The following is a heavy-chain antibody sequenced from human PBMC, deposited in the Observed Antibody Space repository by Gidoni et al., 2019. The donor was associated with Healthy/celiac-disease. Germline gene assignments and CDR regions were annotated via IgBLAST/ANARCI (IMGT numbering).Heavy chain of an antibody. D-gene: IGHD6-19*01. V-gene: IGHV3-30*18. Sequence: QVQLVESGGGVVQPGRSLRLPCAASGFTFSSYGMHWVRQAPGKGLEWVAVISYDGSNKYYADSVKGRFTISRDNSKNTLYLQMNSLRAEDTAVYYCAKDPDSSGWYPWYWGQGTLVTVSS. J-gene: IGHJ4*02. CDR1: GFTFSSYG. CDR3: AKDPDSSGWYPWY. CDR2: ISYDGSNK.